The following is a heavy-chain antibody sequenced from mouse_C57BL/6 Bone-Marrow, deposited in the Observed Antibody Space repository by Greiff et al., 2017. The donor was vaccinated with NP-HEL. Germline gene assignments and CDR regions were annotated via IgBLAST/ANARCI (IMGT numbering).Heavy chain of an antibody. V-gene: IGHV5-9-1*02. Sequence: EVMLVESGEGLVKPGGSLKLSCAASGFTFSSYAMSWVRQTPEKRLEWVAYISSGGDYIYYADTVKGRFTISRDNARNTLYLQMSSLKSEDTAMYYCTLTTVVATGYFDVWGTGTTVTVSS. CDR1: GFTFSSYA. J-gene: IGHJ1*03. CDR2: ISSGGDYI. CDR3: TLTTVVATGYFDV. D-gene: IGHD1-1*01.